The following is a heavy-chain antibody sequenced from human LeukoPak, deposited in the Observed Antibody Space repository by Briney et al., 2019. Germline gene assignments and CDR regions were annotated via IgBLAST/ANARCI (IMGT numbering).Heavy chain of an antibody. CDR1: GFTFSTNS. V-gene: IGHV3-21*01. D-gene: IGHD3-10*01. CDR3: ARVLDYYGSGSYSKDSYYYYMDV. CDR2: IRHTSSHI. J-gene: IGHJ6*03. Sequence: GGSLRLSCAASGFTFSTNSMNWVRQAPGKGLEWVSSIRHTSSHIYYADSVRGRFTISRDNAKNSLYLQMNSLRVEDTAVYYCARVLDYYGSGSYSKDSYYYYMDVWGKGTTVTVSS.